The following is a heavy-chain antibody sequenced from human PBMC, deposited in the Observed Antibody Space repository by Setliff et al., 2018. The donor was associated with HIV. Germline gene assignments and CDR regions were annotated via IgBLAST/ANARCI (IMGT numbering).Heavy chain of an antibody. D-gene: IGHD2-21*02. CDR2: FHSSGST. V-gene: IGHV4-38-2*01. CDR1: GYSISTAYY. CDR3: ARAMRGVVVTNMYYYYGMDV. J-gene: IGHJ6*02. Sequence: SETLSLTCAVSGYSISTAYYWGWIRQSPEKGLEWIGGFHSSGSTYYNPSLKSRVTISVDTSKTQFSLKLSSVTAADTAVYYCARAMRGVVVTNMYYYYGMDVWGQGTTVTVSS.